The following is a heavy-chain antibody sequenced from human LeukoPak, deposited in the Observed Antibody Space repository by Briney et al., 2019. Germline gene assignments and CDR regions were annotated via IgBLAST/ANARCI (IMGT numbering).Heavy chain of an antibody. CDR1: GYTFTGYY. V-gene: IGHV1-2*02. CDR3: ARDLVPAAIPYYYMHV. J-gene: IGHJ6*03. D-gene: IGHD2-2*01. Sequence: ASVKVSCKASGYTFTGYYMHWVRQAPGQGLEWMGWINPNSGGTNYAQKFQGRVTVTRDTSISTAYMELSRLRSDDTAVYYCARDLVPAAIPYYYMHVWGKRTTATVSS. CDR2: INPNSGGT.